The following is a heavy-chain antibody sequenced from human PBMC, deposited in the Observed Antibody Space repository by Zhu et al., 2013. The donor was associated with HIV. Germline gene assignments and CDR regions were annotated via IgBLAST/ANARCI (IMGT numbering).Heavy chain of an antibody. V-gene: IGHV1-2*02. CDR1: GYMFTGYY. J-gene: IGHJ2*01. CDR2: LNPHNGDT. D-gene: IGHD6-19*01. CDR3: ARDRNDIAVTGSWYFDL. Sequence: QVHLVQSGAQVKQPGASVAVSCQASGYMFTGYYVHWIRQAPGQGPEWIAWLNPHNGDTGLGREFQDRVTMTGDTSVNTVYMDLSRLTSGDTATYYCARDRNDIAVTGSWYFDLWGRGTLVTVSS.